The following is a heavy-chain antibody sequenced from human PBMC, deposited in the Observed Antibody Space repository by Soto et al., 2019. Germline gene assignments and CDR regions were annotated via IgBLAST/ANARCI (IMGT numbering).Heavy chain of an antibody. D-gene: IGHD2-21*02. CDR2: IWYDGSNK. CDR3: ARERGRGGNSEFDY. J-gene: IGHJ4*02. Sequence: QVQLVESGGGVVQPGRSLRLSCAASGFTFSTYGMHWVRQAPGKGLEWVAVIWYDGSNKYYPDSVKGRFTISRDNSKSTLYLQVNSLRAEDTAVYYCARERGRGGNSEFDYWGQGTLVTVSS. V-gene: IGHV3-33*01. CDR1: GFTFSTYG.